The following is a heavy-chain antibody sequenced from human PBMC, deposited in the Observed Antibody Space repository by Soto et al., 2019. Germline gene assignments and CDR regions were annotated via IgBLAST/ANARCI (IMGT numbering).Heavy chain of an antibody. D-gene: IGHD2-2*02. J-gene: IGHJ6*02. CDR2: ISSRSDI. CDR1: GFTFSTYS. V-gene: IGHV3-21*01. CDR3: AREYTAWPLAYGLDV. Sequence: GGSLRLSCVGAGFTFSTYSINWVRQAPGKGLEWVSSISSRSDIYYADSVKGRFTISRDNAKNSVSLQMNSLRAEDTAVYYCAREYTAWPLAYGLDVWGQGTTVTVSS.